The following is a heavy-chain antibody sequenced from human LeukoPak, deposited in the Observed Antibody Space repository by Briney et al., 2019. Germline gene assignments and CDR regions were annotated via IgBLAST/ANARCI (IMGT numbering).Heavy chain of an antibody. Sequence: GSLRLSCAASGFTFSSYSMNWVRQAPGKGLEWVSSISSSSSYIYYADSVKGRFTISRDNAKNSLYLQMNSLRAEDTAVYHCARDKDDILTGYYTLTYWGQGTLVTVSS. V-gene: IGHV3-21*01. D-gene: IGHD3-9*01. CDR2: ISSSSSYI. CDR3: ARDKDDILTGYYTLTY. J-gene: IGHJ4*02. CDR1: GFTFSSYS.